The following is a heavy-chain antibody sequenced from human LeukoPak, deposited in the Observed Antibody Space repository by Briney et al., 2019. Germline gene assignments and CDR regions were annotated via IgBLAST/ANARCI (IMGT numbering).Heavy chain of an antibody. J-gene: IGHJ4*02. CDR1: GFAFNTYS. V-gene: IGHV3-21*01. D-gene: IGHD3-22*01. CDR2: ISSSSSYM. Sequence: GGSLRLSCAASGFAFNTYSMNWVRQAPGKGLQWVSSISSSSSYMFYGDSMEGRFTIARDNAEKSLYLQMNSLRAEDTAVYYCVRVIPSSGTLDFWGQGTLVTVSS. CDR3: VRVIPSSGTLDF.